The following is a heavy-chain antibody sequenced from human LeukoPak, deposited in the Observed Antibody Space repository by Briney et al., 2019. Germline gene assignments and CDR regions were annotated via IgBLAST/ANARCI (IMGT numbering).Heavy chain of an antibody. Sequence: GASVRLSCKTSGYTFTGYFIHWVRQAPGQGPEWMGCINPNSGGMSNLQEFLGRVAMTRDTSISTTYMDLSTLRSDDTAVYYCARGRAGDYFDYWGQAALGSASS. CDR2: INPNSGGM. V-gene: IGHV1-2*02. CDR1: GYTFTGYF. J-gene: IGHJ4*02. CDR3: ARGRAGDYFDY.